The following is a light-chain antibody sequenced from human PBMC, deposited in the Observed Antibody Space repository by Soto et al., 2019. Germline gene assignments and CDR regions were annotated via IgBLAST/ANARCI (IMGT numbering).Light chain of an antibody. Sequence: DIQMTQSPSSLSASVGDRVTITCRASQRISSYLKWYQQKPGKAPKLLIYAASSLQSGVPSRFSGSGSGTDFTLTISSLQPEDFATYYCQQSYSIPYTFGQGTKLEIK. J-gene: IGKJ2*01. CDR1: QRISSY. CDR3: QQSYSIPYT. CDR2: AAS. V-gene: IGKV1-39*01.